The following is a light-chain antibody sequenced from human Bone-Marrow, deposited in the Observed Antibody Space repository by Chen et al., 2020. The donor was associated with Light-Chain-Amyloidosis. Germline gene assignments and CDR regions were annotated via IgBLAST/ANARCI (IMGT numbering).Light chain of an antibody. V-gene: IGLV3-25*03. CDR3: QSADSSGTYEVI. Sequence: SYELTQPPSVSVSPGQTARIPCSGDDLHTKCAYWYQQKPGQAPVLVIHRDTERPSGISERFSGSSSGTTATLPISGVQAEDEADYHCQSADSSGTYEVIFGGGTKLTVL. CDR2: RDT. CDR1: DLHTKC. J-gene: IGLJ2*01.